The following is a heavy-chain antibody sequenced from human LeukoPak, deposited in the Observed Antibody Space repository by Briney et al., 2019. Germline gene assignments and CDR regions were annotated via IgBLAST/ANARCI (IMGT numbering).Heavy chain of an antibody. Sequence: GGSLRLSCAASGFTFSSYAMHWVRQAPGKGLEWVAVISYDGSNKYYADSVKGRFTISRDNSKSTLYLQMNSLRAEDTAVYYCARDYPIAAADNTGDYWGQGTLVTVSS. D-gene: IGHD6-13*01. CDR1: GFTFSSYA. CDR2: ISYDGSNK. CDR3: ARDYPIAAADNTGDY. J-gene: IGHJ4*02. V-gene: IGHV3-30-3*01.